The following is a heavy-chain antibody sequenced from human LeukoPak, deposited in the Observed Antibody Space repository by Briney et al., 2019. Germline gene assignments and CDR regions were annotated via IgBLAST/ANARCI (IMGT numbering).Heavy chain of an antibody. CDR2: ITNKAFGGTA. Sequence: GGSLRLSCTASGFNFGDYAMSWFRQAPEKGLEGVGFITNKAFGGTAEYAASVKGRFTISRDDSRSIAYLQMDNLRTEDTGVYYCTRDEYGSGSNFFDYWGQGTLVTVST. V-gene: IGHV3-49*03. D-gene: IGHD2-15*01. CDR1: GFNFGDYA. J-gene: IGHJ4*02. CDR3: TRDEYGSGSNFFDY.